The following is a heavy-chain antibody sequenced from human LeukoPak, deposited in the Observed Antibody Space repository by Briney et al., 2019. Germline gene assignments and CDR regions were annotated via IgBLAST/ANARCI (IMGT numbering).Heavy chain of an antibody. CDR1: GGSFSGYY. CDR3: ARVSAVAGYFDY. V-gene: IGHV4-34*01. J-gene: IGHJ4*02. CDR2: INHTGST. D-gene: IGHD6-19*01. Sequence: PSETLSLTCAVYGGSFSGYYWSWIRQSPGKGLEWIGEINHTGSTNYNPSLKSRVTISVDTSKNQFSLKLSSVTAADTAVYYCARVSAVAGYFDYWGQGTLVTVSS.